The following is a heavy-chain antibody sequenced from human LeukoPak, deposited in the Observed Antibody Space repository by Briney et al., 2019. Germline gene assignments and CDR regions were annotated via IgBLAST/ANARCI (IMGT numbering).Heavy chain of an antibody. CDR1: GFTFSNFW. V-gene: IGHV3-7*01. J-gene: IGHJ4*02. D-gene: IGHD3-22*01. CDR3: ASEDNTGSSAY. Sequence: GGSLRLSCAASGFTFSNFWMSWVRQAPGKGLERVANIKQDGSEKYYVDSVKGRFTISRDNAKNSLYLQMSSLRGDDTALYYCASEDNTGSSAYWGQGTLVTVSS. CDR2: IKQDGSEK.